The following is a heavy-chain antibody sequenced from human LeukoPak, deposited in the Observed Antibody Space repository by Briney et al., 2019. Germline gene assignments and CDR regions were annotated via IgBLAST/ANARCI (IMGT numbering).Heavy chain of an antibody. D-gene: IGHD6-13*01. CDR3: ARTTEAHSWQTRYYSYYMDV. J-gene: IGHJ6*03. Sequence: SETLSLTCAVSGGSFTGYYWTWIRQSAGKGLEWIGEINHSGSTNYNPSLKSRVTISVDTSKNQFSLKLRFVTAADTAVYYCARTTEAHSWQTRYYSYYMDVWGKGTTVTVSS. CDR2: INHSGST. V-gene: IGHV4-34*01. CDR1: GGSFTGYY.